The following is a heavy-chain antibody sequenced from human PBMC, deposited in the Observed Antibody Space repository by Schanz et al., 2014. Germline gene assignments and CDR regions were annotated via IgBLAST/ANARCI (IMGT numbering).Heavy chain of an antibody. CDR2: INHSGST. Sequence: QVQLQQWGAGVLKPSETLSLTCAVYGGSFSGYYWSWIRQPPGKGLEWIGEINHSGSTNYNPSIRFRITRAEDTSKSQFSLKLSSVTAADTAVYYCARWDQLLSGRDGFDIWGQGTLVTVSS. V-gene: IGHV4-34*01. CDR3: ARWDQLLSGRDGFDI. D-gene: IGHD2-2*01. CDR1: GGSFSGYY. J-gene: IGHJ3*02.